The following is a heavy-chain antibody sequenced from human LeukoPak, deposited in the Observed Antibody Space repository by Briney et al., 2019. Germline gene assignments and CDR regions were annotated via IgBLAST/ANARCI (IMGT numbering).Heavy chain of an antibody. CDR2: IYYSGNT. V-gene: IGHV4-59*08. CDR1: GGSFSRFF. D-gene: IGHD6-13*01. J-gene: IGHJ4*02. Sequence: SETLSLTCTVSGGSFSRFFWRWIRQPPGKGLEWIGYIYYSGNTNYNPSLKSRVTISVDTSKNQFSLKLSSVTAADTAVYYCASSPGGGYSVTWYGGLDYWGQGNLVTVSS. CDR3: ASSPGGGYSVTWYGGLDY.